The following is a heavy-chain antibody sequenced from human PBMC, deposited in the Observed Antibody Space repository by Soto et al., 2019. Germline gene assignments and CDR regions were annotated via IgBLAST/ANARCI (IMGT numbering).Heavy chain of an antibody. CDR3: ARDHAAAGFAY. CDR2: IWYDGSNK. J-gene: IGHJ4*02. CDR1: GFTFSSYG. Sequence: QVQLVESGGGVVQPGRSLRLSCAASGFTFSSYGMHWVRQAPGKGLEWVAVIWYDGSNKYYADSVKGRFTISRDNSKNTLYLQMNSLRAEDTAVYYCARDHAAAGFAYWGQGTLVTVSS. V-gene: IGHV3-33*01. D-gene: IGHD6-13*01.